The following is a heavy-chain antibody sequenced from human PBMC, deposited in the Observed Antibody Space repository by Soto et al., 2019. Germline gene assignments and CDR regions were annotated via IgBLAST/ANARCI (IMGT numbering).Heavy chain of an antibody. D-gene: IGHD2-21*02. J-gene: IGHJ2*01. Sequence: GGALRLSCAASGFTVSSNYMSWVRQAPGKGLEWVSVIYSGGSTYYADSVKGRFTISRDNSKNTLYLQMNSLRAEDTAVYYCERGDCGGDCFPSRYFDLWGRGTLVTVSS. CDR2: IYSGGST. V-gene: IGHV3-53*01. CDR3: ERGDCGGDCFPSRYFDL. CDR1: GFTVSSNY.